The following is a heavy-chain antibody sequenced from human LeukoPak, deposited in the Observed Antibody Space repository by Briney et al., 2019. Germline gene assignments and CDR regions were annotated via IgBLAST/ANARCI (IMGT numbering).Heavy chain of an antibody. CDR3: ARAGGYYGYFDY. V-gene: IGHV4-59*01. J-gene: IGHJ4*02. Sequence: SETLSLTCTVSGVSISSYYWSWLRQPPGKGLEWIGYIYYSGSTNYNPSLKSRVTISVDTSKNQFSLKLSSVTAADTAVYYCARAGGYYGYFDYWGQGPLVTVSS. D-gene: IGHD3-3*01. CDR1: GVSISSYY. CDR2: IYYSGST.